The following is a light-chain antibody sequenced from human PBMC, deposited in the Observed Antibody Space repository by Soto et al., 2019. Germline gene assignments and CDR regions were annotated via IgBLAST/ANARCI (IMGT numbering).Light chain of an antibody. J-gene: IGKJ5*01. CDR1: QGIRGA. CDR2: DVS. Sequence: AIPLTQSPSSLSASVGDRVTITCRASQGIRGALAWYQQRPGKPPKMLIYDVSKLERGVPSRFSGSDSGTHFTLTISSLQAEDFATYYCQQFNSYPITFGQGTRLEIK. CDR3: QQFNSYPIT. V-gene: IGKV1-13*02.